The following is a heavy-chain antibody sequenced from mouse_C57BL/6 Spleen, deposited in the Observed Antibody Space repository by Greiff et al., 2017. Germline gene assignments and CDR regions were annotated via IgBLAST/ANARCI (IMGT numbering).Heavy chain of an antibody. CDR1: GYTFTDYN. CDR3: ARSGKGYGSSYAMDY. D-gene: IGHD1-1*01. Sequence: VQLQQSGPELVKPGASVKIPCKASGYTFTDYNMDWVKQSHGKSLEWIGDINPNNGGTIYNQKFKGKAPLTVDKSSSTAYMELRSLTSEDTAVYYCARSGKGYGSSYAMDYWGQGTSVTVSS. CDR2: INPNNGGT. V-gene: IGHV1-18*01. J-gene: IGHJ4*01.